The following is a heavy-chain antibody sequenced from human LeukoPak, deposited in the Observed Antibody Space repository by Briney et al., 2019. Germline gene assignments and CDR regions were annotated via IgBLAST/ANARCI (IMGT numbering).Heavy chain of an antibody. CDR3: ARDPKGGYSYGWGAFDI. D-gene: IGHD5-18*01. CDR1: GFTFSSNA. Sequence: GRSLRLSCAASGFTFSSNAMHWVRQAPGKGLEWVALISSDGNSKYSADSVKGRFTISRDNSRNTLYLQMNSLRAEDTAVYYYARDPKGGYSYGWGAFDIWGQGTMVTVSS. J-gene: IGHJ3*02. V-gene: IGHV3-30-3*01. CDR2: ISSDGNSK.